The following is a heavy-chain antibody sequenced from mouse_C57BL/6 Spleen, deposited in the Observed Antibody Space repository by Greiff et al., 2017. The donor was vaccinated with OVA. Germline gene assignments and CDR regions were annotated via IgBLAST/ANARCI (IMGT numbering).Heavy chain of an antibody. Sequence: VQLQQSGAELVRPGASVKLSCTASGFTIKDYYMHWVKQRPGQGLEWIGRIDPEDGDTEYAPKFQGKATMTADTSSNTAYLQLSSLTSEDTAVYYCTTELGRGFAYWGQGTLVTVSA. D-gene: IGHD4-1*01. CDR1: GFTIKDYY. V-gene: IGHV14-1*01. CDR3: TTELGRGFAY. CDR2: IDPEDGDT. J-gene: IGHJ3*01.